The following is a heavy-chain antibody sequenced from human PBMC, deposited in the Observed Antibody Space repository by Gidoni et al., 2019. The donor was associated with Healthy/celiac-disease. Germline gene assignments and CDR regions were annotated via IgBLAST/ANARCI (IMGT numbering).Heavy chain of an antibody. V-gene: IGHV1-2*02. Sequence: QVQLVQSGAEVKKPGASVKVSCKASGYTFTGYYMHWVRQAPGQGLEWMGWINPNSGGTNYAQKFQGRVTMTRDTSISTAYMELSRLRSDDTAVYYCASVYCSSTSCYAEAPLDYWGQGTLVTVSS. D-gene: IGHD2-2*01. J-gene: IGHJ4*02. CDR2: INPNSGGT. CDR1: GYTFTGYY. CDR3: ASVYCSSTSCYAEAPLDY.